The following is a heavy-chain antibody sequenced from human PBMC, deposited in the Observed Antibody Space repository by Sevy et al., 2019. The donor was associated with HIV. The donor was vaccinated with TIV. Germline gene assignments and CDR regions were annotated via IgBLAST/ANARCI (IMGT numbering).Heavy chain of an antibody. CDR1: GFTFSSYS. V-gene: IGHV3-48*02. CDR3: ARGGVRSVLFDY. CDR2: ISSGSSTI. Sequence: GGSLRLSCVASGFTFSSYSMNWVRQAPGKGLEWVSYISSGSSTIYYAGSVKGRFTISRDNAKNSLYLQMNSLRDEDTAVYYCARGGVRSVLFDYWGQGTLVTVSS. J-gene: IGHJ4*02. D-gene: IGHD6-25*01.